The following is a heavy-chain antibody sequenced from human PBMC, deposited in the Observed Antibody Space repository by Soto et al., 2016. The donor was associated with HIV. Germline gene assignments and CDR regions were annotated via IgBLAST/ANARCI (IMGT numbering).Heavy chain of an antibody. CDR3: ARDNGSHLDRRVVVVAATLFD. CDR2: INPNSGGT. J-gene: IGHJ4*02. CDR1: GYTFTGYY. D-gene: IGHD2-15*01. V-gene: IGHV1-2*02. Sequence: QVQLVQSGAEVKKPGASVKVSCKASGYTFTGYYMHWVRQAPGQGLEWMGWINPNSGGTNYAQKFQGRVTMTRDTSISTAYIELSRLRSDDTAVYYCARDNGSHLDRRVVVVAATLFDWGQGTLVTVSS.